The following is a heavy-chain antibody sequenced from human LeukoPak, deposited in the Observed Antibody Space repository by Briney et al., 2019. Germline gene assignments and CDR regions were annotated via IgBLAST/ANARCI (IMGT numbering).Heavy chain of an antibody. D-gene: IGHD2-2*01. CDR1: GYTFTGYY. Sequence: GASVKVSCKASGYTFTGYYMHWVRQAPGQGLEWMGWINPNSGGTNYALKFQGRVTMTRDTSISTAYMELTRLRSDDTAVYYCARAPNIQSCSSTSCLFDYWGQGTLVTVSA. CDR3: ARAPNIQSCSSTSCLFDY. CDR2: INPNSGGT. J-gene: IGHJ4*02. V-gene: IGHV1-2*02.